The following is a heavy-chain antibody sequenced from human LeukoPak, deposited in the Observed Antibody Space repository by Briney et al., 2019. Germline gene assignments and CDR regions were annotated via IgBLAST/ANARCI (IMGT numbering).Heavy chain of an antibody. V-gene: IGHV5-51*01. CDR2: IYPGDPDT. J-gene: IGHJ4*02. CDR1: GYSFTSYW. Sequence: GESLKISCKGSGYSFTSYWIGWVRQMPGKGLEWMGIIYPGDPDTRYSPSFQGQVTISADKSISTAYLQWSSLKASDAAMYYCARTGQQLGDAFDIWGQGTLVTVSS. CDR3: ARTGQQLGDAFDI. D-gene: IGHD6-13*01.